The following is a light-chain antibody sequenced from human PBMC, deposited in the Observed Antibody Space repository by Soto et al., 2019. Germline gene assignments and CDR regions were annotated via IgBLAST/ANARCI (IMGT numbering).Light chain of an antibody. V-gene: IGKV1-9*01. J-gene: IGKJ3*01. CDR3: QQRFTYPPT. Sequence: IQLTQSPSSLSASMGDRVTITCRASQGILNYLSWYQQQTRKAPKLLIYGSSTLQGGVPSRFSGSGSGTDFTLTVSSLQPEDLATYYCQQRFTYPPTFGPGTKVDIK. CDR2: GSS. CDR1: QGILNY.